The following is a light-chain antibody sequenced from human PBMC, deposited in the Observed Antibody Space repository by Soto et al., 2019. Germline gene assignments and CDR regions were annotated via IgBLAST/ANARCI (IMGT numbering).Light chain of an antibody. Sequence: EIVLTQSPGTLSLSPGARATLSCRASQSVSSSYLAWYQQKPGQAPRLLIYGASSRATGIPDRFSGSGYGTDFTLTISRLEPEECAVYYCQQYGSSPRTFGQGTKVEIK. CDR2: GAS. CDR3: QQYGSSPRT. CDR1: QSVSSSY. V-gene: IGKV3-20*01. J-gene: IGKJ1*01.